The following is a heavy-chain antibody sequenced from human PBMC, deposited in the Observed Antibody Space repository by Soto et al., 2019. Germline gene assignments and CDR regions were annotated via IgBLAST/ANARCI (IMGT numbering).Heavy chain of an antibody. CDR2: IIPIFGTA. CDR3: ARDPSRYRWFVPLQPSSTSEMDA. CDR1: GGTFSSYA. Sequence: SVKVSCKASGGTFSSYAISWVRQAPGQGLEWMGGIIPIFGTANYAQKFQGRVTITADESTSTAYMELSSLRSEDTAVYYCARDPSRYRWFVPLQPSSTSEMDAWCQENTLTVSS. J-gene: IGHJ6*02. D-gene: IGHD2-15*01. V-gene: IGHV1-69*13.